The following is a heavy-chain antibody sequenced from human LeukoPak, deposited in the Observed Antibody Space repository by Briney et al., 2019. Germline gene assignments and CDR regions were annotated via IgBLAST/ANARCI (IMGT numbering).Heavy chain of an antibody. Sequence: ASVKVSCKASGGTFSSYAISWVRQAPGQGLEWMGGIIPIFGTANYAQKFQGRVTITTDESTSTAYMELSSLRSEDAAVYYCARLQTGEGEYYFDYWGQGTLVTVSS. J-gene: IGHJ4*02. CDR3: ARLQTGEGEYYFDY. D-gene: IGHD7-27*01. CDR2: IIPIFGTA. V-gene: IGHV1-69*05. CDR1: GGTFSSYA.